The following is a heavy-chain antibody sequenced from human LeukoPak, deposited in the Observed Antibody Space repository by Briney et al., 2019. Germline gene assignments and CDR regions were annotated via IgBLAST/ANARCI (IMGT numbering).Heavy chain of an antibody. CDR2: IYTSGST. CDR3: AKTVATTRTSPFDY. J-gene: IGHJ4*02. CDR1: GGSISSYY. V-gene: IGHV4-4*07. D-gene: IGHD5-12*01. Sequence: SETLSLTCTVSGGSISSYYWSWIRQPAGKGLEWIGRIYTSGSTNYNPSLKSRVTISVDTSKNQFSLKLSSVTAADTALYYCAKTVATTRTSPFDYWGQGTLVTVSS.